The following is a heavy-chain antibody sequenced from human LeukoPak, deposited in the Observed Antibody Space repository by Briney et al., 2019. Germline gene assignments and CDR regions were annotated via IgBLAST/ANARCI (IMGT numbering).Heavy chain of an antibody. V-gene: IGHV3-15*01. J-gene: IGHJ4*02. CDR3: ARVFDDYGDYGGIDY. Sequence: GGSLRLSCAASGFTFSNAWMSWVRQAPGKGLEWVGRIKSKTDGGTTDYAAPVKGRFTISRDDSKNTLYLQMNSLRAEDTAVYYCARVFDDYGDYGGIDYWGQGTLVTVSS. D-gene: IGHD4-17*01. CDR1: GFTFSNAW. CDR2: IKSKTDGGTT.